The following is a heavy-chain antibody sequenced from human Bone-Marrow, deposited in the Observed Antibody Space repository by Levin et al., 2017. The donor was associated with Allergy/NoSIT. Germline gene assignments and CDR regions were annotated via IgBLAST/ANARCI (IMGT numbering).Heavy chain of an antibody. D-gene: IGHD5-12*01. CDR1: GFTFSSYS. CDR2: ISSSSSTI. V-gene: IGHV3-48*01. CDR3: AREISATSGYDPPHYYYYYGMDV. J-gene: IGHJ6*02. Sequence: PGGSLRLSCAASGFTFSSYSMNWVRQAPGKGLEWVSYISSSSSTIYYADSVKGRFTISRDNAKNSLYLQMNSLRAEDTAVYYCAREISATSGYDPPHYYYYYGMDVWGQGTTVTVSS.